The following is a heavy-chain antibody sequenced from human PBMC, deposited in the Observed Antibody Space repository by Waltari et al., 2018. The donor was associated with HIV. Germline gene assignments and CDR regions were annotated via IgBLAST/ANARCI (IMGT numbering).Heavy chain of an antibody. CDR3: ARYRYDSSGYLATYNNYYGVDV. Sequence: QVQLQESGPGLVKPSETLSLTCTVSGYSISSGYYWGWIRQPPGKGLEWIGSIYHSGSAYYKSSLKSRVTISVDTSKNQFSLKLSSATAADTAVYYCARYRYDSSGYLATYNNYYGVDVWGQGTTVTVSS. CDR2: IYHSGSA. V-gene: IGHV4-38-2*02. CDR1: GYSISSGYY. J-gene: IGHJ6*02. D-gene: IGHD3-22*01.